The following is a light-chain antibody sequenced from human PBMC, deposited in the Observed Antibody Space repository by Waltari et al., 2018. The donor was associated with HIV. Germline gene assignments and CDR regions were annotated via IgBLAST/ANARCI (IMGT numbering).Light chain of an antibody. J-gene: IGKJ1*01. V-gene: IGKV1-39*01. CDR3: QQTYSTPWT. CDR1: QTIRNY. Sequence: IQVTQSPSSLSASVADRVTITCRASQTIRNYLHWYQQKPGSAPNLLVSAASDLLSGVPLRFSGSSSGTDFILTITSLQPEDFATYYCQQTYSTPWTFGQGTQVEIK. CDR2: AAS.